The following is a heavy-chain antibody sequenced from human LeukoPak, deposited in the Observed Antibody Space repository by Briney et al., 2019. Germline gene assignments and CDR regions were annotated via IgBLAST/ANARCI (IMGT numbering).Heavy chain of an antibody. Sequence: SETLSLTCTVSGGSISSHYWSWIRQPPGKGLEWIGYIYYSGSTNYNPSLKSRVTISVDPSKNQFSLKLSSVTAADTAVYYCASTIEMATTTAYFQHWGQGTLVTVSS. CDR2: IYYSGST. D-gene: IGHD5-24*01. V-gene: IGHV4-59*11. CDR1: GGSISSHY. J-gene: IGHJ1*01. CDR3: ASTIEMATTTAYFQH.